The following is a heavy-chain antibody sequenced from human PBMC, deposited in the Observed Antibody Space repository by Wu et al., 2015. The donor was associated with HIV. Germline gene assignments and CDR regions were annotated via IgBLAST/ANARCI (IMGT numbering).Heavy chain of an antibody. D-gene: IGHD6-19*01. Sequence: QVQLVQSGAEVKKPGSSVKVSCKASGDTFNNFAINWVRQAPGQGLEWMGGLIPMFGTTHYAEKFQGRFTITTDESTSTGYMDLSSLGFEDTAIYYCARGSKYSSDWARLDDWGQGTPVTVSS. V-gene: IGHV1-69*05. CDR3: ARGSKYSSDWARLDD. CDR2: LIPMFGTT. J-gene: IGHJ4*02. CDR1: GDTFNNFA.